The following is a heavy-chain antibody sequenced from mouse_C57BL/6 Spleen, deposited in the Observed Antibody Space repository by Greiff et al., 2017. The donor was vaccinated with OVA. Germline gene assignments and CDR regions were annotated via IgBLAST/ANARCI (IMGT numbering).Heavy chain of an antibody. Sequence: QVQLQQPGAELVRPGSSVKLSCKASGYTFTSYWMDWVKQRPGQGLEWIGNIYPSDSETHYNQKFKDKATLTVDKSSSTAYMQLSSLTSEDSAVYYCASGYYGSSDDWYFEVWGTGTTFTVSS. CDR2: IYPSDSET. CDR3: ASGYYGSSDDWYFEV. D-gene: IGHD1-1*01. CDR1: GYTFTSYW. J-gene: IGHJ1*03. V-gene: IGHV1-61*01.